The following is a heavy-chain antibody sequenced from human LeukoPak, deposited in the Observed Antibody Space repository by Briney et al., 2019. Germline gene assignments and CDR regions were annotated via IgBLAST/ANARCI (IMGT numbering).Heavy chain of an antibody. Sequence: SETLSLTCAVYGGSFSGYYWSWIRQPPGKGLEWIGEINHSGSTNYNPSLKSRVTISVDTAKNQFSLKVTSVTAADTAVYYCARLTVGALDYWGQGTLVTVSS. CDR2: INHSGST. J-gene: IGHJ4*02. V-gene: IGHV4-34*01. CDR3: ARLTVGALDY. D-gene: IGHD1-26*01. CDR1: GGSFSGYY.